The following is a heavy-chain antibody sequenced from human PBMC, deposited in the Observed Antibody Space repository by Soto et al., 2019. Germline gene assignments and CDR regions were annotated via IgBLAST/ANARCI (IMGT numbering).Heavy chain of an antibody. J-gene: IGHJ4*02. Sequence: PSETLSLTCTVSGGSIDNFYWNWIRHSPGKGLEWIGYIYSSGYTNYNPSLKTRVTMSVDTSKNQFSLKLNSVTAADTAIYYCARGSANESTFGFDHWGQGTPVTVYS. CDR2: IYSSGYT. CDR3: ARGSANESTFGFDH. CDR1: GGSIDNFY. D-gene: IGHD3-10*01. V-gene: IGHV4-59*01.